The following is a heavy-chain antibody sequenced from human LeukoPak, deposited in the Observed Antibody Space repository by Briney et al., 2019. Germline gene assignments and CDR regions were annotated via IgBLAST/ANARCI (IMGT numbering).Heavy chain of an antibody. D-gene: IGHD5-12*01. CDR1: GYTFTSYG. CDR2: ISAYNGNT. J-gene: IGHJ4*02. V-gene: IGHV1-18*01. CDR3: AREDDYSGYGVFDY. Sequence: ASVKVSCKASGYTFTSYGISWVRQAPGQGLEWMGWISAYNGNTNYAQKLQGRVTMATDTSTSTAYMELRSLRSDDTAVYYCAREDDYSGYGVFDYWGQGTLVTVSS.